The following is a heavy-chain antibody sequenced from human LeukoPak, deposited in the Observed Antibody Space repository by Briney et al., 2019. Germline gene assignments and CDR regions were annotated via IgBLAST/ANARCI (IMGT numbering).Heavy chain of an antibody. J-gene: IGHJ4*02. CDR2: IIPIFGTA. CDR3: ARLGYCSSTSCPPRGD. V-gene: IGHV1-69*13. CDR1: GGAFSSYA. Sequence: SVKVSCKASGGAFSSYAISWVRQAPGQGLEWMGGIIPIFGTANYAQKFQGRVTITADESTSTAYMELSRLRSEDTAVYYCARLGYCSSTSCPPRGDWGQGTLVTVSS. D-gene: IGHD2-2*01.